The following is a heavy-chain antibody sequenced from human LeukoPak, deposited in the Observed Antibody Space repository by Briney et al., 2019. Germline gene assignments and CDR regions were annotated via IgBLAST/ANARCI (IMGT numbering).Heavy chain of an antibody. D-gene: IGHD3-10*01. CDR1: GFFFSAYE. J-gene: IGHJ4*02. V-gene: IGHV3-48*03. CDR2: ISTSGGTR. Sequence: GGSLRLSCTASGFFFSAYEMNWVRQAPGKGLEWISYISTSGGTRYYADSVKGRFTVSRDNAKNSLYLQMNSLRAEDTAVYYCAKSRGSGLFDYWGQGTLVTAAS. CDR3: AKSRGSGLFDY.